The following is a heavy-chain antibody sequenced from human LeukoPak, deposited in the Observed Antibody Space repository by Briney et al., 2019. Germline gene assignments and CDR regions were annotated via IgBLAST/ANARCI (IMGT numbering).Heavy chain of an antibody. CDR1: GFTFSSYS. CDR2: ISSSSSYI. D-gene: IGHD4-11*01. CDR3: ARTSPLTTVTY. V-gene: IGHV3-21*04. Sequence: GGSLRLSCAATGFTFSSYSMNWVRQAPGKGLEWVSSISSSSSYIYYADSVKGRFTISRDNSKNTLYLQMNSLRAEDTAVYYCARTSPLTTVTYWGQGTLVTVSS. J-gene: IGHJ4*02.